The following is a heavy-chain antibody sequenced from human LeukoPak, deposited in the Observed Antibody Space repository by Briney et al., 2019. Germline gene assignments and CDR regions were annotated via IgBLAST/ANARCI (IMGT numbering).Heavy chain of an antibody. CDR3: ARVTYYYDSSGYYYVRYFDY. CDR1: GFTVSSNY. V-gene: IGHV3-53*01. J-gene: IGHJ4*02. Sequence: AGGSLRLSCAASGFTVSSNYMSWVRQAPGKGLEWVSVIYSGGSTYYADSVKGRFTISRDYSKNTLYLQMNSLRAEDTAVYYCARVTYYYDSSGYYYVRYFDYWGQGTLVTVSS. CDR2: IYSGGST. D-gene: IGHD3-22*01.